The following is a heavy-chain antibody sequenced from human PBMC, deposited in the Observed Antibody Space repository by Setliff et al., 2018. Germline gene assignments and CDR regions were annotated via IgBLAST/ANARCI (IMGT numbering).Heavy chain of an antibody. Sequence: ASVKVSCKASGYSFSAYYMHWVRRAPGQGPEWMGIINTGGGSASYAEKFEGRVTMTSDTSARKVYMEVNILRSDDTAMYYCARGGMAAAGRKGVFEHWGQGTLVTVSS. CDR3: ARGGMAAAGRKGVFEH. CDR1: GYSFSAYY. D-gene: IGHD6-13*01. V-gene: IGHV1-46*01. CDR2: INTGGGSA. J-gene: IGHJ4*02.